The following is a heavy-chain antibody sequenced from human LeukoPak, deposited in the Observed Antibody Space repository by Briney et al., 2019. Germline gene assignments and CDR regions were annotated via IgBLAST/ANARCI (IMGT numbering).Heavy chain of an antibody. CDR1: SVSISPNY. J-gene: IGHJ3*02. D-gene: IGHD3-22*01. CDR2: VSDTGRT. V-gene: IGHV4-59*01. Sequence: SETLSLTCSASSVSISPNYWSWLRQSPGKGLEWIAYVSDTGRTRYNPSLQSRLTISLDTSNNHFSLQLSSVTAADTALYYCARLLDNDNSGAPDTFDIWGQSTMVTVSS. CDR3: ARLLDNDNSGAPDTFDI.